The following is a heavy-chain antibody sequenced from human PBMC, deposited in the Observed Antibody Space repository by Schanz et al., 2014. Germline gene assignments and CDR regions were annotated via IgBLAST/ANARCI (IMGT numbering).Heavy chain of an antibody. Sequence: EVHLLESGGGLVQPGGSLRLSCAASGFTFRSYAMSWVRQAPGKGLEWVSAISGSGGNTYYADSVKGRFTISRDNSKNTVYIQMNSLRAEDTAVYYCARGGPAYYFDDWGQGTLVTVSS. CDR3: ARGGPAYYFDD. V-gene: IGHV3-23*01. CDR2: ISGSGGNT. J-gene: IGHJ4*02. CDR1: GFTFRSYA.